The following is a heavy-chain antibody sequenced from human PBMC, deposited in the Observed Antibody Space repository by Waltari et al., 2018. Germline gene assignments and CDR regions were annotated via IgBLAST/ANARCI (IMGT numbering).Heavy chain of an antibody. D-gene: IGHD4-17*01. Sequence: EVQLVESGGGLVKPGGSLRLSCTASGFTFSDAWMSWVRQAPGKGLEWFGPIKSNTVGGTTDFAAPVNGRFTMSRDDSKATLFLQMSSLKTEDTAVYFCATEFYGAYNFWGQGTLVTVSP. J-gene: IGHJ4*02. CDR3: ATEFYGAYNF. CDR1: GFTFSDAW. V-gene: IGHV3-15*01. CDR2: IKSNTVGGTT.